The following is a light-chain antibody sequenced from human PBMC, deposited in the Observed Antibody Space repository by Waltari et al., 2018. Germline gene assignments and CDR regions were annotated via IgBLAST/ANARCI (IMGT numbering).Light chain of an antibody. Sequence: NFMLTQPRSVSGSPGKTVTISCSRSSGSIANNYVQWYQQRPGSAPTTVIYEDTQRPSGVPDRFSGSIDSSSKSASLTISGLKTEDEADYYCQSYNTSNVVFGGGTKLTVL. V-gene: IGLV6-57*03. CDR2: EDT. J-gene: IGLJ3*02. CDR3: QSYNTSNVV. CDR1: SGSIANNY.